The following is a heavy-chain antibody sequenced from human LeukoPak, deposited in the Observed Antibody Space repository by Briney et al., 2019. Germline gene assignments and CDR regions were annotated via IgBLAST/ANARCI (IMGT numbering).Heavy chain of an antibody. J-gene: IGHJ1*01. D-gene: IGHD4-23*01. CDR3: ARMYGGYFQH. V-gene: IGHV4-34*01. CDR1: GGAFSGYY. CDR2: MNHSGTT. Sequence: PSETLSLTCAVYGGAFSGYYWSWVRQPPGKGLEGIAEMNHSGTTNYNPSLKSRVTISVDTSKNQSSLKLSSGPAADTAVYYCARMYGGYFQHWGQDTLVTVSS.